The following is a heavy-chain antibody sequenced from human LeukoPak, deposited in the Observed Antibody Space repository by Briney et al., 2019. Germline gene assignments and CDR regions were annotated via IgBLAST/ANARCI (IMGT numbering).Heavy chain of an antibody. Sequence: PSETLSLTCTVSGGSISSGGYYWSWIRQPPGKGLEWIGYIYHSGSTYYNPSLKSRVTISVDRSKNQFSLKLSSVTAADTAVYYCARNSRYCSSTSCYLNAFDIWGQGTMVTVSS. CDR1: GGSISSGGYY. D-gene: IGHD2-2*01. CDR3: ARNSRYCSSTSCYLNAFDI. J-gene: IGHJ3*02. V-gene: IGHV4-30-2*01. CDR2: IYHSGST.